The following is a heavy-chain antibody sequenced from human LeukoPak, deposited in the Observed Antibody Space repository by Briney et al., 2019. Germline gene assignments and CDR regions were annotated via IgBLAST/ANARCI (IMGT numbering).Heavy chain of an antibody. V-gene: IGHV1-2*02. J-gene: IGHJ4*02. CDR1: GYTFTGYY. D-gene: IGHD2-21*02. Sequence: ASVKVSCKASGYTFTGYYMHWVRQAPGQGLEWMGWINPNSGGTNYAQKFQGRVTMTRDTSISTAYMELSRLRSDDTAVYYCATGVVVTATRAPFDYWGQGTLVTVSS. CDR3: ATGVVVTATRAPFDY. CDR2: INPNSGGT.